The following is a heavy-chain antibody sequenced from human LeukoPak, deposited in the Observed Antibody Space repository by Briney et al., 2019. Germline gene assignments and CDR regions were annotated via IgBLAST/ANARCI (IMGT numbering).Heavy chain of an antibody. J-gene: IGHJ3*01. V-gene: IGHV1-69*01. CDR3: ASSITPDPPAD. CDR2: IIPIFGTA. D-gene: IGHD5-24*01. Sequence: GSSVKVSCKASGGTFSSYAISWVRQDPGQGLEWMGGIIPIFGTANYAQKFQGRVTITADESTSTAYMELSSLRSEDTAVYYCASSITPDPPADWGQGTMVTVSS. CDR1: GGTFSSYA.